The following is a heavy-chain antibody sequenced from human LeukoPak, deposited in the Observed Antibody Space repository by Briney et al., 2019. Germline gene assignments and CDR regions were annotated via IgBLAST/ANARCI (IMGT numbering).Heavy chain of an antibody. D-gene: IGHD4-17*01. V-gene: IGHV3-33*01. Sequence: GGSLRLSCAASGFTFSSYGMHWVRQAPGKGLEWVAVIWYDGSSKYYADSVKGRFTISRDNSKNTLYLQMNSLRAEDTAVYYCARDLGGDYGGFDYWGQGTLVTVSP. CDR1: GFTFSSYG. J-gene: IGHJ4*02. CDR2: IWYDGSSK. CDR3: ARDLGGDYGGFDY.